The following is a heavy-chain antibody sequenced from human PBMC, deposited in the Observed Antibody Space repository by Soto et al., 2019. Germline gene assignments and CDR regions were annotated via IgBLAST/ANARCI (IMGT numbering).Heavy chain of an antibody. Sequence: GGSLRLSCAASGFTFSHYALNWVRQAPGKGLEWVSTTTYSGDFTHYAESVKGRFTVSRDNSKSILYLQMTSLRAEDSALYFCARDPSTGYGGHDDYWGRGTLVTVSS. J-gene: IGHJ4*02. CDR1: GFTFSHYA. V-gene: IGHV3-23*01. D-gene: IGHD3-9*01. CDR2: TTYSGDFT. CDR3: ARDPSTGYGGHDDY.